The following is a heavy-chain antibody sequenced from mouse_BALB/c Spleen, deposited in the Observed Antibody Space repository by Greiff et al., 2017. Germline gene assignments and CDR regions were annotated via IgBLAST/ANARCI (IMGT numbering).Heavy chain of an antibody. CDR3: AMGDFDY. Sequence: EVQLQQSGAELVRPGALVKLSCKASGFNIKDYYMHWVKQRPEQGLEWIGWIDPENGNTIYDPKFQGKASITADTSSNTAYLQLSSLTSEDTAVYYCAMGDFDYWGQGTTLTVSS. V-gene: IGHV14-1*02. J-gene: IGHJ2*01. CDR2: IDPENGNT. CDR1: GFNIKDYY.